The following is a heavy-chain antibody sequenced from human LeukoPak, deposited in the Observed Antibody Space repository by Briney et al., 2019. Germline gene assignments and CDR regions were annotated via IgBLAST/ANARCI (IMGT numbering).Heavy chain of an antibody. D-gene: IGHD3-22*01. CDR1: GYTFTSYY. CDR3: ARDRREYYDSRRYYFDY. CDR2: INPSGGST. Sequence: ASVKVSCKASGYTFTSYYIHWVRQAPGQGLEWMGVINPSGGSTSYAQKFQGRVTMTRDTSTSTVYMELSSLRSEDTAVYYCARDRREYYDSRRYYFDYWGQGTLVTVSS. V-gene: IGHV1-46*01. J-gene: IGHJ4*02.